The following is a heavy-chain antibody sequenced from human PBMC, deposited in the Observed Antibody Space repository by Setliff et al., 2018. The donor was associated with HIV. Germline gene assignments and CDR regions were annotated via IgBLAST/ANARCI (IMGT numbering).Heavy chain of an antibody. CDR1: GYAFATYA. Sequence: ASVKVSCKPSGYAFATYAINWVRQAAGQGLEWMGWMNPYSGNTGYAQKFRGRITMTRDTSRGTAHMELRSLRSDDTAVYFCARGYASGSGSYYFDYWGQGTLVTSPQ. J-gene: IGHJ4*02. D-gene: IGHD3-16*01. V-gene: IGHV1-8*02. CDR3: ARGYASGSGSYYFDY. CDR2: MNPYSGNT.